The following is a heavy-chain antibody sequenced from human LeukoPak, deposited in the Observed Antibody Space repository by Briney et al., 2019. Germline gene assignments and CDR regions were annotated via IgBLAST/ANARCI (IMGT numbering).Heavy chain of an antibody. D-gene: IGHD6-19*01. CDR2: ISSSSSYT. J-gene: IGHJ3*02. Sequence: GGSLRLSCAASGFTFSDYYMSWIRQAPGKGLEWVSYISSSSSYTNYADSVKGRFTISRDNAKNSLYLQMNSLRAEDTAVYYCARHSSGWSRGAFDIWGQGTMVTVS. CDR3: ARHSSGWSRGAFDI. CDR1: GFTFSDYY. V-gene: IGHV3-11*03.